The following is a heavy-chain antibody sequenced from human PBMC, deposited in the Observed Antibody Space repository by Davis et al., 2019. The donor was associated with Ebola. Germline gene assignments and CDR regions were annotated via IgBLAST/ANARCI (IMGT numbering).Heavy chain of an antibody. J-gene: IGHJ4*02. CDR3: ARISRYCRGGACYYYFDY. CDR2: IYHSGNT. D-gene: IGHD2-15*01. Sequence: PSETLSLTCTVSGGSVSNSGYYWGWLRQPPGKGLDWIGSIYHSGNTYYSPSLKSRVTISVDTSKNQLSLKLSSVTAADTAIYYCARISRYCRGGACYYYFDYWGQGTLVTVSS. CDR1: GGSVSNSGYY. V-gene: IGHV4-39*01.